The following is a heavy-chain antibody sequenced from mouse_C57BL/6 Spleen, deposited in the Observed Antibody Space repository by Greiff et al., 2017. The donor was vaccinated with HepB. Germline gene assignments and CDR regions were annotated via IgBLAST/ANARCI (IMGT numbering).Heavy chain of an antibody. CDR2: IYWDDDK. J-gene: IGHJ3*01. V-gene: IGHV8-12*01. CDR3: ARMIYYDYDVGFAY. CDR1: GFSLSTSGMG. D-gene: IGHD2-4*01. Sequence: LQQSGPGILQSSQTLSLTCSFSGFSLSTSGMGVSWIRQPSGKGLEWLAHIYWDDDKRYNPSLKSRLTISKDTSRNQVFLKITSVDTADTATYYCARMIYYDYDVGFAYWGQGTLVTVSA.